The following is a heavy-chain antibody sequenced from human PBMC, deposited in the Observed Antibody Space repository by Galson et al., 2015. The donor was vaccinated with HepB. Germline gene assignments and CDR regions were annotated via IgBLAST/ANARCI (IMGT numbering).Heavy chain of an antibody. CDR1: GFIFSSYV. J-gene: IGHJ6*02. CDR3: ATAPRRAAPGYYGMDV. Sequence: SLRLSCAASGFIFSSYVMHWVRQAPGRGLEWVAVISYDGSNKYYADSVKGRFTISRDNSKNTLYLQMKSLRSEDTAVYYCATAPRRAAPGYYGMDVWGQEATVIVSS. V-gene: IGHV3-30*03. D-gene: IGHD1-14*01. CDR2: ISYDGSNK.